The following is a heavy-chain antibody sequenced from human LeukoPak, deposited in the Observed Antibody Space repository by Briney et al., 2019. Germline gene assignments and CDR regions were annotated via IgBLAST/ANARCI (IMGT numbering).Heavy chain of an antibody. V-gene: IGHV1-2*06. J-gene: IGHJ6*03. CDR2: VNPNSGGT. Sequence: GASVKVSCKASGYTFTGYYMHWVRQAPRQGLEWMGRVNPNSGGTNYAQMFQGRVTMTRDTSISTAYMEMSRLTSDDTAVYYCARAYSSSPKAAGYYMDVWGKGTTVTVSS. CDR3: ARAYSSSPKAAGYYMDV. CDR1: GYTFTGYY. D-gene: IGHD6-13*01.